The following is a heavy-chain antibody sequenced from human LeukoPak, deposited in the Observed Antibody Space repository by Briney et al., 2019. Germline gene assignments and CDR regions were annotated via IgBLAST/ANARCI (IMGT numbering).Heavy chain of an antibody. J-gene: IGHJ4*02. CDR2: ISYDGSNK. CDR3: ARDLGGQQLVEDCFDY. V-gene: IGHV3-30*04. Sequence: GRSLRLSCAASGFTFSSYAMHWVRQAPGKGLEWVAVISYDGSNKYYADSVKGRFTISRDNSKNTLYLQMNSLRAEDTAVYYCARDLGGQQLVEDCFDYWSQGTLVTVSS. D-gene: IGHD6-13*01. CDR1: GFTFSSYA.